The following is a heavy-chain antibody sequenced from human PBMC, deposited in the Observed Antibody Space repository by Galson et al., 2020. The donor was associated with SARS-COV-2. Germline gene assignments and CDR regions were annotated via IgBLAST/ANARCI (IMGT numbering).Heavy chain of an antibody. D-gene: IGHD3-3*01. CDR3: AGYDFWSASYS. J-gene: IGHJ4*02. Sequence: SETLSLTCTVSGASVTGTTYYWNWIRQPAGKGLEWIGHIYSSGSANYNPSLKSRATISVDTSKSHFPLKLSSVTAADTAVYYCAGYDFWSASYSWGQGTLVTVSS. V-gene: IGHV4-61*09. CDR1: GASVTGTTYY. CDR2: IYSSGSA.